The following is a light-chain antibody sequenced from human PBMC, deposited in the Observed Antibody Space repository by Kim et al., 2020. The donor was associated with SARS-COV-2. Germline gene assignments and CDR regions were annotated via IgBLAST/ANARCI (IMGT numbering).Light chain of an antibody. J-gene: IGLJ2*01. V-gene: IGLV3-21*04. CDR2: YVS. CDR3: QVWDSSSDHVV. CDR1: NMGSKS. Sequence: APGKTAQITCGGNNMGSKSVHWYQKKPGQAPVLVIYYVSDRPSGIPERFSGSNSGNTATLTIRRVEAGDEADYYCQVWDSSSDHVVFGGGTQLTVL.